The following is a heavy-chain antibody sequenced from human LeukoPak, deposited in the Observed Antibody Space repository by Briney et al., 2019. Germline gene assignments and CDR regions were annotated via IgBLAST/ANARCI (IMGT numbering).Heavy chain of an antibody. CDR2: IYYRGTT. Sequence: SETLSLTCTVSGGSINDYYWNWLRQPPGKGLEWIGFIYYRGTTNNNPSLKSRLTTSIDTSKKQFSLNLSSVTAADTAVYYCAGVFSGRRPFELWGQETLVTVSS. CDR1: GGSINDYY. D-gene: IGHD3-10*01. CDR3: AGVFSGRRPFEL. V-gene: IGHV4-59*03. J-gene: IGHJ4*02.